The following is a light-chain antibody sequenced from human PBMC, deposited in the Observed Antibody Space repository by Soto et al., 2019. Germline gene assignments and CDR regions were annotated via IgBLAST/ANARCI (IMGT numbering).Light chain of an antibody. V-gene: IGLV1-47*02. CDR3: AAWADSLSGVV. J-gene: IGLJ2*01. Sequence: QSVLTQPPSASGTPGQRFTISCSGSSSNIGNNYVYWYPPLPGTAPKLLIYSNNQRPSGVPDRFSGSESGTSASLVISGLRSEDEADYYCAAWADSLSGVVFGGGTKLTVL. CDR1: SSNIGNNY. CDR2: SNN.